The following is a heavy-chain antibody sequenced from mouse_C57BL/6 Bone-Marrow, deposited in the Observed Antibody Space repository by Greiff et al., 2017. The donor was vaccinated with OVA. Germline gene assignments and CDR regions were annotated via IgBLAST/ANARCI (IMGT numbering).Heavy chain of an antibody. J-gene: IGHJ3*01. D-gene: IGHD2-4*01. CDR3: AREVDYARWFAY. CDR1: GYAFTNYL. Sequence: QVQLKQSGAELVRPGTSVKVSCKASGYAFTNYLIEWVKQRPGQGLEWIGVINPGSGGTNYNEKFKGKATLTADKSSSTAYMQLSSLTSEDSAVYFCAREVDYARWFAYWGQGTLVTVSA. V-gene: IGHV1-54*01. CDR2: INPGSGGT.